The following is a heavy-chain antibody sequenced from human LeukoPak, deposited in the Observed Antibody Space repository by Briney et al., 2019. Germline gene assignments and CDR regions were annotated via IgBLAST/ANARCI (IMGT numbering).Heavy chain of an antibody. CDR1: GYTFTSYG. CDR2: ISAYNGNT. V-gene: IGHV1-18*01. Sequence: ASVKVSCKASGYTFTSYGISWVRQAPGQGLEWMGWISAYNGNTNYAQKLQGRVTMTTDTSTSTAYMKLSSLRSEDTAVYYCARGSPPYYYDSSGYYYETPFDYWGQGTLVTVSS. CDR3: ARGSPPYYYDSSGYYYETPFDY. J-gene: IGHJ4*02. D-gene: IGHD3-22*01.